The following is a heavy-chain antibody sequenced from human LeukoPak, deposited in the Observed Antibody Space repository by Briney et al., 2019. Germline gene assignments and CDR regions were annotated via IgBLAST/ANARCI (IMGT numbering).Heavy chain of an antibody. V-gene: IGHV3-23*01. CDR1: RFTFRTYA. J-gene: IGHJ5*02. D-gene: IGHD1-26*01. Sequence: PGGSLRLSCAASRFTFRTYAMSWVRQAPGKGLEWVSGISGSGSITDYADSVKGRFTISRDNSKNTLYLQMNSLRAEDTAVYYCAREWELYWFDPWGQGTLVTVSS. CDR2: ISGSGSIT. CDR3: AREWELYWFDP.